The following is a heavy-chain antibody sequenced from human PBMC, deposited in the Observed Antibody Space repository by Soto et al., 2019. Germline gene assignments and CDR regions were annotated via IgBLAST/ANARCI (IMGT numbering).Heavy chain of an antibody. D-gene: IGHD6-6*01. J-gene: IGHJ5*01. CDR2: INGRGGKT. V-gene: IGHV3-23*01. Sequence: EVQLLESGGGLVQPGGSLRLSCAASGFIFSDYAMSWVRQAPGKGLEWVSAINGRGGKTYYADSVKGRFTISRDSSKNTLNLQMNSLTAEDTAIYYCGKEREQVVIDSWGQGTLVTVSS. CDR1: GFIFSDYA. CDR3: GKEREQVVIDS.